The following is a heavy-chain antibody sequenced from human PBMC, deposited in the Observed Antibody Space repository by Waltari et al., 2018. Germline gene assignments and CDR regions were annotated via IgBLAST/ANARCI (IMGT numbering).Heavy chain of an antibody. J-gene: IGHJ3*02. D-gene: IGHD1-26*01. CDR3: ARSSPREGAKRSAFDI. Sequence: EVQLVESGGGLIQPGGSLRLSCAASGFTVSSNYMSWVRQAPGKGLEWVSVIDSGGSTYYADSVKGRFTISRDNSKNTLYLQMNSLRAEDTAVYYCARSSPREGAKRSAFDIWGQGTMVTVSS. CDR2: IDSGGST. V-gene: IGHV3-53*01. CDR1: GFTVSSNY.